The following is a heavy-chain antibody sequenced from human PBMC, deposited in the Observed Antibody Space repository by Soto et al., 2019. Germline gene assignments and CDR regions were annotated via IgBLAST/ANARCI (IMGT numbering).Heavy chain of an antibody. V-gene: IGHV4-39*02. CDR2: IFNSGTM. Sequence: PSETLSLTCSVSDGSISSGSYYWGWLRQPPGKGLEWIGSIFNSGTMYYNPSLKSRVTISVDTSKNQFSLKLNSVTAADTAVYYCARERYYYDSSGYYWPYYYYGMDVWGQGTTVTVSS. D-gene: IGHD3-22*01. CDR3: ARERYYYDSSGYYWPYYYYGMDV. CDR1: DGSISSGSYY. J-gene: IGHJ6*02.